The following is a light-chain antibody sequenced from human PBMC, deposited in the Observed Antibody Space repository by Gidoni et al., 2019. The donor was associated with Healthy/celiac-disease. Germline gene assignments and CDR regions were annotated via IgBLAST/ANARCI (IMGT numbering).Light chain of an antibody. CDR2: GSS. J-gene: IGKJ1*01. CDR1: QSVSSN. CDR3: QQYNDRPPWT. Sequence: EIVMTQSPATLSVSPGERATLSCRASQSVSSNLAWYQQQPGPAPRLLIYGSSTRATGIPARFSGSGSGTEFTLTFSSLQSAYFAVYYRQQYNDRPPWTFGQXTKVEIK. V-gene: IGKV3-15*01.